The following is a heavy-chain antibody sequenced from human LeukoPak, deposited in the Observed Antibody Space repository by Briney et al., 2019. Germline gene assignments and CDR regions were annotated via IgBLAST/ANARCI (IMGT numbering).Heavy chain of an antibody. CDR3: AREPGDAFDI. Sequence: GPAVTLSCKVSGGTFSSDAISRVRQAPGQGLEWMGGVIPIFGTAKYAQKFQGRVTITADESKSTAYMELSSLRSEDTAVYYCAREPGDAFDIWGQGTMVTVSS. V-gene: IGHV1-69*13. J-gene: IGHJ3*02. CDR2: VIPIFGTA. CDR1: GGTFSSDA. D-gene: IGHD7-27*01.